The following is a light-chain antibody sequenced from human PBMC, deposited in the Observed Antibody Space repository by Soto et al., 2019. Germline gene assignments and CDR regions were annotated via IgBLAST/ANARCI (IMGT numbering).Light chain of an antibody. CDR2: DAF. V-gene: IGKV3-15*01. CDR1: QSVGSK. J-gene: IGKJ4*01. CDR3: QQYNNWPPLT. Sequence: EVVMTQSPATLSVSPGERATLSCRASQSVGSKLAWYQQKPGQAPRLLIFDAFTRATGIPAWFSGSGSGTEFTLFISSLQSEDFAVYYCQQYNNWPPLTFGGGTKVEI.